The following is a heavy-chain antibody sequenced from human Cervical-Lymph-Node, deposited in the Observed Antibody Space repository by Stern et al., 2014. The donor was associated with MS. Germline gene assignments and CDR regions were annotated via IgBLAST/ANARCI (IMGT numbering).Heavy chain of an antibody. V-gene: IGHV1-69*06. CDR1: RDTFSHYA. D-gene: IGHD3-10*01. J-gene: IGHJ5*02. Sequence: QVQLVESGDEVKKPGSSVKVSCKASRDTFSHYALSWVRQAPEHGLEWMGGIIPGLGTTSYAQKFQGRIPISADTSTNTLYMELSSLRSEDTAVYFCARDQGDYGSGSENSWFDPWGQGTLVTVSS. CDR2: IIPGLGTT. CDR3: ARDQGDYGSGSENSWFDP.